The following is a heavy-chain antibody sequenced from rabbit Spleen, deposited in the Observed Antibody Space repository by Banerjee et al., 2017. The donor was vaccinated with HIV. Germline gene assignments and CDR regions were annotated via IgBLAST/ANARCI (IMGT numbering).Heavy chain of an antibody. V-gene: IGHV1S45*01. CDR2: IDVAKYGTT. D-gene: IGHD4-2*01. CDR1: GLDFSSRYW. J-gene: IGHJ4*01. Sequence: QEQLKESGGDLVKPGASLTLTCTASGLDFSSRYWICWVRQAPGKGLEWIACIDVAKYGTTYYASWAKGRFTISKTSSTSVTLQMTSLTAADTATYFCARDAAGREDFNLWGPGTLVTVS. CDR3: ARDAAGREDFNL.